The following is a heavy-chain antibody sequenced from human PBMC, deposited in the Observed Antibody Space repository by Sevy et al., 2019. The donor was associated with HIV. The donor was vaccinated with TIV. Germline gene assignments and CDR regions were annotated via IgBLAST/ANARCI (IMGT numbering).Heavy chain of an antibody. D-gene: IGHD2-15*01. CDR3: AKGSRATGSAFDI. V-gene: IGHV3-30*18. J-gene: IGHJ3*02. Sequence: GGSLRLSCAASGFIFTNYGMHWVRQAPGKGLEWVAVISHDGSLKYYADSVRGRVTISRDSSKNTVSLQRNSLRLEDTAVYYCAKGSRATGSAFDIWVQGTMVTVSS. CDR1: GFIFTNYG. CDR2: ISHDGSLK.